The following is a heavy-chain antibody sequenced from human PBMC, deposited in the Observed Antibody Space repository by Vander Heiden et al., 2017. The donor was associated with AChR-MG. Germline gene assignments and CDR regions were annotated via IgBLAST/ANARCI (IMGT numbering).Heavy chain of an antibody. CDR3: ARDAGSGSQPFDI. V-gene: IGHV3-48*01. D-gene: IGHD3-10*01. Sequence: EVQLVESGGGLVQPGGSLSLSCAASGFTFSSYSMFWVRQAPGKGLEWVSYMSSTSSTIYYADSVKGRFTISRDNAKNSLYLQMNSLRAEDTAFYYCARDAGSGSQPFDIWGQGTMVAVSS. CDR2: MSSTSSTI. J-gene: IGHJ3*02. CDR1: GFTFSSYS.